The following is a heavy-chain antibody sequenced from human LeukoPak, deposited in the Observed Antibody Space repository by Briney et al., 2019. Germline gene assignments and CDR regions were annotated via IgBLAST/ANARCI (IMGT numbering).Heavy chain of an antibody. D-gene: IGHD3-9*01. J-gene: IGHJ5*02. CDR1: GGSISSGSYY. V-gene: IGHV4-61*02. CDR3: ARANDILTGHNFEYWFDP. CDR2: IYTSGST. Sequence: SETLSLTCTVSGGSISSGSYYWSWIRQPAVKGLEWIGRIYTSGSTNYNPSLKSRVTMSVDTSKNQFSLKLSSVTAADTAVYYCARANDILTGHNFEYWFDPWGQGTLVTVSS.